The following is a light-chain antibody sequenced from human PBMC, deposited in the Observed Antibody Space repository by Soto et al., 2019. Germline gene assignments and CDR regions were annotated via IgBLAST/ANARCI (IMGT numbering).Light chain of an antibody. J-gene: IGKJ2*01. CDR1: QSIDTW. Sequence: DIQMTQAPSTLSASVRDSVIITCRASQSIDTWLAWYQHKPGRATEVLISEATSLERGVPSRFSGSGSGTDFSLAISSLQPDDFATYYCQQYSSHSGTFGQGTKLEVK. CDR2: EAT. CDR3: QQYSSHSGT. V-gene: IGKV1-5*01.